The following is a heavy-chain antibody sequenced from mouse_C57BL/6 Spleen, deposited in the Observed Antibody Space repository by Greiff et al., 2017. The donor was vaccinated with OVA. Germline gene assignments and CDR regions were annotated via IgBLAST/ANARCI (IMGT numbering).Heavy chain of an antibody. Sequence: QVQLQQPGAELVKPGASVKMSCKASGYTFTSYWITWVKQRPGQGLEWIGDIYPGSGSTNYNEKFKSKATLTVDTSSSTAYMQLSSLTSEDSAVYYGSREGAGYGGVEYWGQGTTLTVST. D-gene: IGHD1-1*01. CDR1: GYTFTSYW. J-gene: IGHJ2*01. V-gene: IGHV1-55*01. CDR2: IYPGSGST. CDR3: SREGAGYGGVEY.